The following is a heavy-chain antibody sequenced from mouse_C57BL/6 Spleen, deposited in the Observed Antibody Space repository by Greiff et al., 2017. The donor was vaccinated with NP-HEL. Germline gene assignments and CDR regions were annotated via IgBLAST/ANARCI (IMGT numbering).Heavy chain of an antibody. J-gene: IGHJ2*01. Sequence: QVHVKQPGTELVKPGASVKLSCKASGYTFTSYWMHWVKQRPGQGLEWIGNINPSNGGTNYNEKFKSKATLTVDKSSSTAYMQLSSLTSEDSAVYYCARERDGYYYYFDYWGQGTTLTVSS. CDR2: INPSNGGT. V-gene: IGHV1-53*01. CDR3: ARERDGYYYYFDY. D-gene: IGHD2-3*01. CDR1: GYTFTSYW.